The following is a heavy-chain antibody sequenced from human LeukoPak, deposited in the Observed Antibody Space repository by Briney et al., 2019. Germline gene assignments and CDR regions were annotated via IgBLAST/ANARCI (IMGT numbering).Heavy chain of an antibody. V-gene: IGHV4-61*02. Sequence: PSETLSLTCTVSGGSLSSGSYYWTWVRQPAGKGLEWIGRIYASGSTTYNPSLKSRVTISVDPSKNQFSLKLSSVTAADTAVYYCAREDREGAIRGWFAPWGQGTLVSVSS. J-gene: IGHJ5*02. CDR3: AREDREGAIRGWFAP. D-gene: IGHD1-26*01. CDR1: GGSLSSGSYY. CDR2: IYASGST.